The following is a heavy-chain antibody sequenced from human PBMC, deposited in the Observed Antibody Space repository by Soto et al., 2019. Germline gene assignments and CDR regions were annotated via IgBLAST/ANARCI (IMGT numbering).Heavy chain of an antibody. J-gene: IGHJ4*02. Sequence: SETLSLTCTVSGGSISSGGYYWSWIRQPPGKGLEWIGEINHSGSTNYNPSLKSRVTISVDTSKNQFSLKVSSVTAADTAVYYCARPAIAAAVSPYDYWGQGTLVTVSS. CDR3: ARPAIAAAVSPYDY. V-gene: IGHV4-39*07. D-gene: IGHD6-13*01. CDR2: INHSGST. CDR1: GGSISSGGYY.